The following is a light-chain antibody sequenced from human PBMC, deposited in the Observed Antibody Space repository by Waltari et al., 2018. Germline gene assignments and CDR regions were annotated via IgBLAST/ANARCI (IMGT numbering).Light chain of an antibody. V-gene: IGLV1-40*01. CDR1: ISIIGATYD. Sequence: SVLMQLPSVSGATGERVTMFSSGSISIIGATYDLLWYQQHPGTAPKLLIFTNVHRPSGVPDRFSGSKSGTSASLAITGLQAEDEADYYCQSYDRRLEVIFGGGTKLAVL. J-gene: IGLJ2*01. CDR2: TNV. CDR3: QSYDRRLEVI.